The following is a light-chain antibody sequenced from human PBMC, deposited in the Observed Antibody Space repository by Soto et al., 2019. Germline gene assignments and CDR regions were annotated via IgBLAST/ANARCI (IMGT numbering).Light chain of an antibody. J-gene: IGKJ1*01. CDR3: QQYNNYWT. V-gene: IGKV1-6*01. CDR1: QGIRND. Sequence: AIHMTQSPSSLSASVGDRVTITCRASQGIRNDLGWYQQKPGKAPKPLIHKTSTLESGVPSRFSGSGSGTEFILTISSLQPDDFATYYCQQYNNYWTFGQGTKVDIK. CDR2: KTS.